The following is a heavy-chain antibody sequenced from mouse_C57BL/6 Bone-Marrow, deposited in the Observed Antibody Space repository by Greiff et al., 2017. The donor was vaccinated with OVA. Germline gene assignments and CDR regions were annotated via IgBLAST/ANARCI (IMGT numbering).Heavy chain of an antibody. J-gene: IGHJ2*01. V-gene: IGHV5-4*03. D-gene: IGHD1-1*01. CDR3: ARHSPYGFDY. CDR2: ISDGGSYT. CDR1: GFTFSSYA. Sequence: EVKLVESGGGLVKPGGSLKLSCAASGFTFSSYAMSWVRQTPEKRLEWVATISDGGSYTYYPDNVKGRFTISRDNAKNTLYLQMSRLKSEDTAMYYCARHSPYGFDYWGQGTTLTVSS.